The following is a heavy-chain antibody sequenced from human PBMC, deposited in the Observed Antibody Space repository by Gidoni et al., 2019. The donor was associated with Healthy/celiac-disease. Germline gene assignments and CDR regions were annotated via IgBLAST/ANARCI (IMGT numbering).Heavy chain of an antibody. Sequence: EVQLLESGGGLVQPGGSLRLSCAASGFPFSRYAMSWVRQAPGKGLEWVSAISGSGGSTYYADSVKGRFTISRDNSKNTLYLQMNSLRAEDTAVYYCAKDGGRQWRPYAFDIWGQGTMVTVSS. D-gene: IGHD6-19*01. CDR2: ISGSGGST. J-gene: IGHJ3*02. V-gene: IGHV3-23*01. CDR1: GFPFSRYA. CDR3: AKDGGRQWRPYAFDI.